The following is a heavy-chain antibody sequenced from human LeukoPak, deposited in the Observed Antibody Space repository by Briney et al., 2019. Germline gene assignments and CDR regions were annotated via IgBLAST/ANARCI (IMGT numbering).Heavy chain of an antibody. CDR2: IWYDGSDK. CDR1: GFTFSSHG. V-gene: IGHV3-33*01. CDR3: ARDRVLHYFDY. Sequence: PGGSLRLSSAASGFTFSSHGMHWVRQAPGKGLEWVAVIWYDGSDKYYADSVKGRFTISRDNSKNTLYLQMTSLRADDTAVYYCARDRVLHYFDYWGQGALVTVSS. D-gene: IGHD3-16*01. J-gene: IGHJ4*02.